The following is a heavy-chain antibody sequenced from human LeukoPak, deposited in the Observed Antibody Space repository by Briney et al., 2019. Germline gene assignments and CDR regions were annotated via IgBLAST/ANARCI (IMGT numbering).Heavy chain of an antibody. CDR3: ARDRVGATTQSYWYFDL. D-gene: IGHD1-26*01. J-gene: IGHJ2*01. V-gene: IGHV4-61*08. CDR2: IYYSGST. CDR1: GGSISSGGYY. Sequence: PSETLSLTCTVSGGSISSGGYYWSWIRQHPGKGLEWIGYIYYSGSTNYNPSLKSRVTISVDTSKNQFSLKLSSETAADTAVYYCARDRVGATTQSYWYFDLWGRGTLVTVSS.